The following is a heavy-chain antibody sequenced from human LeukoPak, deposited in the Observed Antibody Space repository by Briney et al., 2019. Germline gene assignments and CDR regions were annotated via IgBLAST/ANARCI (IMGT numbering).Heavy chain of an antibody. CDR3: AREGNAPRYFDY. V-gene: IGHV1-46*01. D-gene: IGHD3-16*02. CDR2: INPSGGST. Sequence: GASVKVSCKAAGYSFTSYYMHWVRQAPGQGLEWMGIINPSGGSTSYAQKFQGRVTMTRDTSTSTVYMELSSLRSEDTAVYYCAREGNAPRYFDYRGQGTLVTVSS. CDR1: GYSFTSYY. J-gene: IGHJ4*02.